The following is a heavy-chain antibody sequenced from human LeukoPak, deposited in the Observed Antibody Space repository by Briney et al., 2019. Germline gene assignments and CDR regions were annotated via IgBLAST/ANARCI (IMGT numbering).Heavy chain of an antibody. J-gene: IGHJ4*02. V-gene: IGHV1-2*02. CDR2: INPNSGGT. CDR3: AREGEGEYSSGWYVIDY. D-gene: IGHD6-19*01. CDR1: GYTFTGYY. Sequence: ASVKVSCKASGYTFTGYYMHWVRRAPGQGLEWMGWINPNSGGTNYAQKFQGRVTMTRDTSISTTYMELSRLRSDDTAIYYCAREGEGEYSSGWYVIDYWGQGTLVTVSS.